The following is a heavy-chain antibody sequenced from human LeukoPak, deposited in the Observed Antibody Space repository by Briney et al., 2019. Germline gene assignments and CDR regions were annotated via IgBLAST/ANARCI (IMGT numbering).Heavy chain of an antibody. CDR2: INPNSGGT. V-gene: IGHV1-2*02. CDR1: GYTLTELS. Sequence: GASVKVSCKVSGYTLTELSMHWVRQAPGQGLEWMGWINPNSGGTNYAQKFQGRVTMTRDTSISTAYMELSRLRSDDTAVYYCAREAGNGGFDYWGQGTLVTVSS. J-gene: IGHJ4*02. CDR3: AREAGNGGFDY. D-gene: IGHD7-27*01.